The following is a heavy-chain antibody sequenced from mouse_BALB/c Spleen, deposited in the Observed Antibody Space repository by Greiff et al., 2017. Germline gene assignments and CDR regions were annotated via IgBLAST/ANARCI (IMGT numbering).Heavy chain of an antibody. CDR2: ISSGGGST. CDR1: GFAFSSYD. CDR3: ARHEDGYYFDY. D-gene: IGHD2-3*01. Sequence: EVKLMESGGGLVKPGGSLKLSCAASGFAFSSYDMSWVRQTPEKRLEWVAYISSGGGSTYYPDTVKGRFTISRDNAKNTLYLQMSSLKSEDTAMYYCARHEDGYYFDYWGQGTTLTVSS. J-gene: IGHJ2*01. V-gene: IGHV5-12-1*01.